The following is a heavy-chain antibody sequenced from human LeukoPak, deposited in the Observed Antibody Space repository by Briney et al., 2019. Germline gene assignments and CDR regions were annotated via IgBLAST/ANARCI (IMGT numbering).Heavy chain of an antibody. CDR3: AKDTGGNGAYFYAMDV. CDR2: INWNSDTK. V-gene: IGHV3-9*01. D-gene: IGHD4-23*01. J-gene: IGHJ6*02. Sequence: GRSLRLSCVGSGFAFHNYAMHWVRRPPGKGLEWVSAINWNSDTKAYADSVKGRFTISRDRARNSLYLQMDSLRPEDTALYYCAKDTGGNGAYFYAMDVWGLGTSVTVSS. CDR1: GFAFHNYA.